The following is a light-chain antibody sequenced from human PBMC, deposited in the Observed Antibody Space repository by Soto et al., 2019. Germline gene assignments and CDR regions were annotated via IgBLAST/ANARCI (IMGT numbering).Light chain of an antibody. Sequence: EILFAQSSGTLSLSPVERATLSCRASQGVNSYLTWYQQKPGQAPRLLIYDASNRATGIPARFSGSWSGTDFTLTISSLEPEDFAVYYCQQRSNWPPITFGQGTRLEIK. CDR1: QGVNSY. CDR3: QQRSNWPPIT. CDR2: DAS. V-gene: IGKV3-11*01. J-gene: IGKJ5*01.